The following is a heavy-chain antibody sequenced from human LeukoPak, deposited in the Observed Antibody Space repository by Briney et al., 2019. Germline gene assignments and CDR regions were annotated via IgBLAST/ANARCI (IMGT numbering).Heavy chain of an antibody. CDR2: ISSHGGTT. V-gene: IGHV3-64*04. CDR3: ARSKGGYGFFDY. Sequence: GGSLRLSCSVSGFTFSSNTMHWVRQAPGKGLEYVSAISSHGGTTHYSDSVKGRFTVSRDNSKNTLYLQMTSLRAEDTAVYYCARSKGGYGFFDYWGQGTPVTVSS. J-gene: IGHJ4*02. CDR1: GFTFSSNT. D-gene: IGHD5-12*01.